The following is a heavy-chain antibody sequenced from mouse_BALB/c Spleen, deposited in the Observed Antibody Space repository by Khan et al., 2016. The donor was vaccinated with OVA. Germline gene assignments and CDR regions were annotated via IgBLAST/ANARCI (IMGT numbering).Heavy chain of an antibody. J-gene: IGHJ3*01. Sequence: VQLQQSGAELVKPGASVKLSCTASAFNIKDTYMHWVKQRPEQGLEWIGRIDPANGNTKYDPKFQGKATITADTSSNTAYLHLSSLTSEDIAVYYCARTTMILGFTYWGQGTLVIVSA. CDR1: AFNIKDTY. D-gene: IGHD2-4*01. V-gene: IGHV14-3*02. CDR2: IDPANGNT. CDR3: ARTTMILGFTY.